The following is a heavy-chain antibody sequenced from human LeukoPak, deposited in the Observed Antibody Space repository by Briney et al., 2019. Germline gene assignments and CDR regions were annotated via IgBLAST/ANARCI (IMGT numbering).Heavy chain of an antibody. V-gene: IGHV3-7*03. CDR3: ARAWPIFDY. CDR1: ELTFSTYW. J-gene: IGHJ4*02. D-gene: IGHD5-24*01. CDR2: IKQDGSEK. Sequence: GGSLRLSCAASELTFSTYWMSWVRQAPGKGLEWVANIKQDGSEKYYEDSVKGRFTISRDSAKNSLYLQMNSLRDEDTAVYYCARAWPIFDYWGQGTLVTVSS.